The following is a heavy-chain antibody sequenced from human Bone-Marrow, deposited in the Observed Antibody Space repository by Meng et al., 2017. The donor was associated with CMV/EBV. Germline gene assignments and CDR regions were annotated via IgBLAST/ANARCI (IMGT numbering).Heavy chain of an antibody. V-gene: IGHV3-66*02. D-gene: IGHD6-13*01. Sequence: GGSLRLSCTVSGLTVRNNYMTWVRQAPGKGLEWISSFYVDGSIYYADSVKGRFTISRDTSKNTLYLQMNSLRSEDTAVYYCARVPGLAAAGYYYYYGMDVWGQGTTVTVSS. CDR1: GLTVRNNY. CDR2: FYVDGSI. CDR3: ARVPGLAAAGYYYYYGMDV. J-gene: IGHJ6*02.